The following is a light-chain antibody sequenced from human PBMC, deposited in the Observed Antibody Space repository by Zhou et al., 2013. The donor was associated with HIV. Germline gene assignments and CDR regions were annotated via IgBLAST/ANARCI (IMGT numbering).Light chain of an antibody. Sequence: IQLTQSPSSLSASVGDRVTITCRASEGVSTYLAWYQQKPGKAPDLLIYEASSLESGVPSRFSGSGSGTEFTLTIRSLQPDDFATYYCQQYNSYPRTFGQGTKVEIK. V-gene: IGKV1-5*03. CDR3: QQYNSYPRT. J-gene: IGKJ1*01. CDR1: EGVSTY. CDR2: EAS.